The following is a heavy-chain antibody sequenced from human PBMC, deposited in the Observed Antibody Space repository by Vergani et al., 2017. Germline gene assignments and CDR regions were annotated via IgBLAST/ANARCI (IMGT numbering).Heavy chain of an antibody. V-gene: IGHV3-9*01. D-gene: IGHD3-3*01. CDR3: AKAGVVPIYYYYMDV. J-gene: IGHJ6*03. CDR1: GFTFDDYA. Sequence: EVQLVESGGGLVQPGRSLRLSCAASGFTFDDYAMHWVRQAPGKGLEWVSGISWNSGSIGYADSVKGRFTISRDNSKNTLYLQMNSLRAEDTAVYYCAKAGVVPIYYYYMDVWGKGTTVTFSS. CDR2: ISWNSGSI.